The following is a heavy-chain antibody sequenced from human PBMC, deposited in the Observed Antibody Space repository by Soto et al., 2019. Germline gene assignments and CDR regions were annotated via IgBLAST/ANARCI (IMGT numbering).Heavy chain of an antibody. Sequence: GASVKVSCKASGYSFTGNSIHWVRQAPGQGLEWMGGIIPSSGTANYAQKFQGRVTITADESTSTAYMELSSLRSEDTAVYYCARSQGSSTSLEIYYYYYYGMDVWGQGTTVTVSS. CDR3: ARSQGSSTSLEIYYYYYYGMDV. D-gene: IGHD2-2*01. CDR1: GYSFTGNS. J-gene: IGHJ6*02. CDR2: IIPSSGTA. V-gene: IGHV1-69*13.